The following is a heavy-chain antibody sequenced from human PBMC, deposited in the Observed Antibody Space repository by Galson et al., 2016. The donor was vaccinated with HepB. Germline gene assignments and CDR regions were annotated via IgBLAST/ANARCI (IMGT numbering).Heavy chain of an antibody. Sequence: SLRLSCAASGFTFSSYKMHWVRQAPGKGLEWVSIISHTGGSTYYADSVKGRFTTSRDDSINTLYLQMNNLRAEDTAVYYCVRNPQKGLSDSTGWYMFDYYYNGMDVWGQGTTVTVAS. CDR1: GFTFSSYK. CDR3: VRNPQKGLSDSTGWYMFDYYYNGMDV. J-gene: IGHJ6*02. D-gene: IGHD6-19*01. V-gene: IGHV3-23*01. CDR2: ISHTGGST.